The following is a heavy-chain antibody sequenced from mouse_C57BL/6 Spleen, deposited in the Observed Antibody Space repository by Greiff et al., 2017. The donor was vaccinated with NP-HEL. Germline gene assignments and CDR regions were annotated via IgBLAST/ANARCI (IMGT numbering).Heavy chain of an antibody. CDR1: GYTFTSYW. Sequence: QVQLKQPGAELVRPGSSVKLSCKASGYTFTSYWMHWVKQRPIQGLEWIGNIDPSDSETHYNQKFKDKATLTVDKSSSTAYMQLSSLTSEDSAVYYCARAPDYYAMDYWGQGTSVTVSS. V-gene: IGHV1-52*01. J-gene: IGHJ4*01. CDR2: IDPSDSET. CDR3: ARAPDYYAMDY.